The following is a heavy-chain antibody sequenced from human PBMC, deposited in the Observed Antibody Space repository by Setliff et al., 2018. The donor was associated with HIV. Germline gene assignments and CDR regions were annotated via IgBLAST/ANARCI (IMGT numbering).Heavy chain of an antibody. J-gene: IGHJ5*01. Sequence: PSETLSLTCAVYRGSFRGYHWSWIRQPPQKGLEWIGEINHSGSINYNPSLKSRLNISVDTSKNQFSLKLSSVTAADTAVYYCAGAQSFSSGSLSLDSWGQGTLVTVS. CDR2: INHSGSI. D-gene: IGHD1-26*01. V-gene: IGHV4-34*01. CDR1: RGSFRGYH. CDR3: AGAQSFSSGSLSLDS.